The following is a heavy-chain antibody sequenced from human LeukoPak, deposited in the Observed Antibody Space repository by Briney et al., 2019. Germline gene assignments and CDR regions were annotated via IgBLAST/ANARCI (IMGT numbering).Heavy chain of an antibody. J-gene: IGHJ4*02. V-gene: IGHV3-11*01. CDR3: AKKDFGVVITSRP. CDR1: GFTFRDYY. CDR2: TRSSGTTI. D-gene: IGHD3-3*01. Sequence: KPGGSLRLSCAASGFTFRDYYMSWIRQAPGKGLECISYTRSSGTTISYADSVKGRFTISRDNAKNTLYLQMNSLRAEDTAVYHCAKKDFGVVITSRPGGQGTLVTVSS.